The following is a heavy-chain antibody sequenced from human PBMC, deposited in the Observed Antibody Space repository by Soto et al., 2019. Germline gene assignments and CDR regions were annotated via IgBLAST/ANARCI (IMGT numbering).Heavy chain of an antibody. CDR3: VTWGGVEARNLDH. D-gene: IGHD6-6*01. J-gene: IGHJ4*02. CDR1: GFPFSNHA. CDR2: INYNGGTT. V-gene: IGHV3-64D*06. Sequence: GGSLRLSCSASGFPFSNHAMHWVRQAPGKGLEYVSAINYNGGTTYYVDSVKGRFTISRDNSKNTLYLQMSSLKVEDSAMYHCVTWGGVEARNLDHWGQGTLVTVSS.